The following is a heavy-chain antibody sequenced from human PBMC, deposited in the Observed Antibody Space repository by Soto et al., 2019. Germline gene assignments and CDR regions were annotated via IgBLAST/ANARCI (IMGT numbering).Heavy chain of an antibody. V-gene: IGHV3-48*02. CDR1: GFTFSGYS. CDR2: ISSAGTTI. CDR3: ARDFDCADGVCYTGYYYYGLDV. D-gene: IGHD2-8*01. J-gene: IGHJ6*02. Sequence: EVQLVESGGGLVHPGGSLRLSCVVSGFTFSGYSMNWVRQTPGKGLEWLSYISSAGTTISYADSVKGRFTISRDNAKNSLYLQMNSLRDEDTAVYYCARDFDCADGVCYTGYYYYGLDVWGQGTTVTVSS.